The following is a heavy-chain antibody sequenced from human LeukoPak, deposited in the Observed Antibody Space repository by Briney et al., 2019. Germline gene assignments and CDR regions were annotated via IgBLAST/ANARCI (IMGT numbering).Heavy chain of an antibody. CDR3: AKVRGYSYGYGDY. V-gene: IGHV3-23*01. CDR2: ISGSGST. Sequence: PGGSLRLSCAASGFTFSSYAMSWVRQAPGKGLEWVSAISGSGSTYYAGSVKGRFTISRDNSKNTLYLQMNSLRAEDTAVYYCAKVRGYSYGYGDYWGQGTLVTVSS. D-gene: IGHD5-18*01. J-gene: IGHJ4*02. CDR1: GFTFSSYA.